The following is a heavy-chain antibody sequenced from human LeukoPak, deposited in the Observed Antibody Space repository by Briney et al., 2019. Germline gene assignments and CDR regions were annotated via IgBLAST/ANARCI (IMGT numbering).Heavy chain of an antibody. D-gene: IGHD1-20*01. Sequence: SGGSLRLSCAASGFTFSSYAMHWVRQAPGKGLEWVAVISYDGSNKYYADSVKGRFTISRDNAKNSLYLQMNSLRAEDTAVYYCARDNWIEAHYFDYWGQGTLVTVSS. CDR1: GFTFSSYA. J-gene: IGHJ4*02. CDR2: ISYDGSNK. CDR3: ARDNWIEAHYFDY. V-gene: IGHV3-30*04.